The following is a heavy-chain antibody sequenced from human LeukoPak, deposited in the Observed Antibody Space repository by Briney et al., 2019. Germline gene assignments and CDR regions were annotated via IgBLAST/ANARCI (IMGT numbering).Heavy chain of an antibody. J-gene: IGHJ4*02. Sequence: GGSLRLSCAASGFTFSSYSMNWVRQAPGKGLEWVSAISGSGGSTYYADSVKGRFIISRDNSKNTLYLQMNSLRAEDTAVYYCAKTGDVLRFLEWPYYFDYWGQGTLVTVSS. V-gene: IGHV3-23*01. CDR1: GFTFSSYS. D-gene: IGHD3-3*01. CDR3: AKTGDVLRFLEWPYYFDY. CDR2: ISGSGGST.